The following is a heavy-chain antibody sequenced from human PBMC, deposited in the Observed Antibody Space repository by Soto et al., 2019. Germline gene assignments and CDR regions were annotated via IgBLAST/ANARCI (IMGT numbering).Heavy chain of an antibody. CDR2: INHSGST. J-gene: IGHJ4*02. CDR1: GGSFSGYY. V-gene: IGHV4-34*01. CDR3: ARGAGVYDSSGYPRGYFDY. Sequence: SETLSLTCAVYGGSFSGYYWSWIRQPPGKGLEWIGEINHSGSTNYNPSLKSRVTISVDTSKNQFSLKLSSVTAADTAVYYCARGAGVYDSSGYPRGYFDYWAQGTLVTV. D-gene: IGHD3-22*01.